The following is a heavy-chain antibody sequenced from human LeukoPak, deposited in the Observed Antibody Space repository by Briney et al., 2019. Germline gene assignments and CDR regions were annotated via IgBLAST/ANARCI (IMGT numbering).Heavy chain of an antibody. CDR3: ARGWGLFHYFDY. J-gene: IGHJ4*02. Sequence: ASVKVSRKASGYTFTSYDINWVRQATGQGLEWMGWMNPNSGNTGYAQKFQGRVTMTRNTSISTAYMDLSSLRSEDTAVYYCARGWGLFHYFDYWGQGTLVTVSS. CDR1: GYTFTSYD. CDR2: MNPNSGNT. V-gene: IGHV1-8*01. D-gene: IGHD3-10*01.